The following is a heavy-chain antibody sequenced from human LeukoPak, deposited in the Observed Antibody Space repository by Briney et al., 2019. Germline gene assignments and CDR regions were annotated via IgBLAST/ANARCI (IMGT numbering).Heavy chain of an antibody. J-gene: IGHJ6*03. CDR2: IYYSGST. CDR3: ARHVQSRTRGGVLTYYYYYYMDV. Sequence: PSETLSLTCTVSGGSISSSSYYWGWIRQPPGKGLEWIGSIYYSGSTYYNPSLKSRVTISVDTSKNQFSLKLSSVTAADTAVYYCARHVQSRTRGGVLTYYYYYYMDVWGKGTTVTVSS. D-gene: IGHD1-14*01. V-gene: IGHV4-39*01. CDR1: GGSISSSSYY.